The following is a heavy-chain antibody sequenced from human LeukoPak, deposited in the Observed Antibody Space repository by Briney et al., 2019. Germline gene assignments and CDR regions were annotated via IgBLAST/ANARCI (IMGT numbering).Heavy chain of an antibody. J-gene: IGHJ4*02. Sequence: SETLSLTCTVSGGSISSSSYYWGWIRQPPGKGLEWIGSIYYSGSTYYNPSLKSRVTISVDTSKNQFSLKLSSVTAADTAVYYCARRRTERRGFDYWGQGTLVTVSS. CDR1: GGSISSSSYY. D-gene: IGHD1-1*01. CDR3: ARRRTERRGFDY. V-gene: IGHV4-39*01. CDR2: IYYSGST.